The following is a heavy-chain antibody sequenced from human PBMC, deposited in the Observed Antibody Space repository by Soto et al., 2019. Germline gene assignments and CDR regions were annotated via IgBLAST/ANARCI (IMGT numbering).Heavy chain of an antibody. CDR1: GYTFTSYA. Sequence: GASVKVSCKASGYTFTSYAMHWVRQAPGQRLEWMGWINAGNGNTKYSQKFQGRVTITRDTSASTAYMELSSLRSEDTAVYYCALISGYSSSRAHFDYWGQGTLVTVSS. CDR2: INAGNGNT. CDR3: ALISGYSSSRAHFDY. J-gene: IGHJ4*02. V-gene: IGHV1-3*01. D-gene: IGHD6-13*01.